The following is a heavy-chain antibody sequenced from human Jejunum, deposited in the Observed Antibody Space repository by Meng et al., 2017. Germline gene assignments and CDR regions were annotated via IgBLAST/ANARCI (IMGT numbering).Heavy chain of an antibody. CDR1: GDSISSSSYY. CDR3: ARSFWNYYYIDY. CDR2: MYYSGGT. Sequence: QLQLQESGPGLVKPSETLSLTCTVSGDSISSSSYYWGWIRQPPGKGLAWIGSMYYSGGTYYNPSLKSRVTISVDASKNQFSLKLSSVTAADTAVYYCARSFWNYYYIDYWGQGALVTVSS. J-gene: IGHJ4*02. D-gene: IGHD3-3*01. V-gene: IGHV4-39*01.